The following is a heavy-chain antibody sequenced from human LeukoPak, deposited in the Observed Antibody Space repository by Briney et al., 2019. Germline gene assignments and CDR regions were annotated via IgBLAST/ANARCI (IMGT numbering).Heavy chain of an antibody. Sequence: GGSLRLSCAASGFSFSSYNMDWVRQAPGKGLEWVSFIDSSSRYIYQADSVKGRFTISRDNAKSSVFLQLNGLRAEDTAVYYCARVGGHCTSTSCPPPDYWGQGTLVTVSS. J-gene: IGHJ4*02. D-gene: IGHD2-2*01. CDR1: GFSFSSYN. CDR2: IDSSSRYI. CDR3: ARVGGHCTSTSCPPPDY. V-gene: IGHV3-21*01.